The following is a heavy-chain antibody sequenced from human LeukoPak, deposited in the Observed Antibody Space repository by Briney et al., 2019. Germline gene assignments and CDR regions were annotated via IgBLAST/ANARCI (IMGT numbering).Heavy chain of an antibody. CDR2: VSGSGGST. CDR3: ARDYGSGIGALDY. Sequence: GGSLRLSCAASGFTFNSYVMSWVRLAPGKGLEWVSVVSGSGGSTYYADSVRGRFTISRDNSKNTLFLQMNSLRAEDTAVYYCARDYGSGIGALDYWGQGTLVTVSS. J-gene: IGHJ4*02. D-gene: IGHD3-10*01. CDR1: GFTFNSYV. V-gene: IGHV3-23*01.